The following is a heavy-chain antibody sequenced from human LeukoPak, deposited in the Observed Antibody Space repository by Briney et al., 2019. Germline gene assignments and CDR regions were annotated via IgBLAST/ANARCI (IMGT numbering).Heavy chain of an antibody. CDR1: GFTFRNYA. Sequence: PGGSLRLSCAASGFTFRNYAMSWVRQAPGKGLEWVSGISGRGGKTYYAGSAKGRFTISRDNSKNTLYLQMNSLGEVDTAIYCCAKGIQWELPLEYWGQGTLVTVSS. CDR3: AKGIQWELPLEY. V-gene: IGHV3-23*01. J-gene: IGHJ4*02. CDR2: ISGRGGKT. D-gene: IGHD1-26*01.